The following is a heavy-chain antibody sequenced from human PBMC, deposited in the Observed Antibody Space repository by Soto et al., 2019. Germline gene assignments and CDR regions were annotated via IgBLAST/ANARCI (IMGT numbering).Heavy chain of an antibody. Sequence: GGSLRLSCAASGFTFSDYYMSWIRQAPGKGLEWVSYISSSGSTIYYADSVKGRFTISRDNSKNTLYLQMNSLRAEDTAVYYCAKDLGSGSYDAFDIWGQGTMVTVSS. CDR1: GFTFSDYY. CDR2: ISSSGSTI. V-gene: IGHV3-11*04. J-gene: IGHJ3*02. CDR3: AKDLGSGSYDAFDI. D-gene: IGHD3-10*01.